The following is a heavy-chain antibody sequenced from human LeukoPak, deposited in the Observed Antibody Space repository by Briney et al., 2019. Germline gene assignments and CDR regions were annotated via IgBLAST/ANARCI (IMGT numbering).Heavy chain of an antibody. V-gene: IGHV3-15*01. D-gene: IGHD3-10*01. Sequence: PGGSLRLSCAASGFTFSNAWMSWVRQAPGKGLEWVGRIKSKTDGGTTDYAAPVKGRFTISRDDSKNTLYLQMNSLKTEDTAVYYCTTDPGMVRGVISPPDYWGQGTLVTVSS. CDR1: GFTFSNAW. CDR2: IKSKTDGGTT. J-gene: IGHJ4*02. CDR3: TTDPGMVRGVISPPDY.